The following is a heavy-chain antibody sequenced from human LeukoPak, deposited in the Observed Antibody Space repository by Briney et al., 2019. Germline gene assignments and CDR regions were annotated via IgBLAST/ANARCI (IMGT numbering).Heavy chain of an antibody. V-gene: IGHV3-49*03. CDR3: TRDLLPPGKSNNNPTFFDY. Sequence: GGSLRLSCSASGFTFANYVVSWFRQAPGKGLEWVGFIRSNAYGGTTEYAASVNGRFTISRDDSKSTAYLQVNSLETEDTAVYYCTRDLLPPGKSNNNPTFFDYWAQETLVTVSS. D-gene: IGHD1/OR15-1a*01. CDR1: GFTFANYV. CDR2: IRSNAYGGTT. J-gene: IGHJ4*02.